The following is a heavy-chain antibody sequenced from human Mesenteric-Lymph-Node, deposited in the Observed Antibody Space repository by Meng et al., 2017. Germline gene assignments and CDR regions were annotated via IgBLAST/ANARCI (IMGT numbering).Heavy chain of an antibody. J-gene: IGHJ3*01. CDR3: AKGMFAEDF. D-gene: IGHD3-10*02. V-gene: IGHV3-30*04. CDR2: ISYDGSNK. Sequence: GESLKISCAASGFTFSSYAMHWVRQAPGKGLEWVAVISYDGSNKYYADSVKGRFTISRDNSKNTLYLQMNSLRAKDTAVYYCAKGMFAEDFWGQGTMVTVSS. CDR1: GFTFSSYA.